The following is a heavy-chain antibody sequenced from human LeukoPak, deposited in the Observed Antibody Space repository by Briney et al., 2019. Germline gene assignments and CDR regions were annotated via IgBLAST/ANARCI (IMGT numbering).Heavy chain of an antibody. CDR1: GFTFSSYA. CDR3: ARDRCSSTRCIYYYYGMDV. D-gene: IGHD2-2*01. Sequence: GGSLRLSCAAAGFTFSSYAMHWVRQAPGKGLEWVAVISYDGSNKYYADSVKGRFTISSDNSKNTLHLQMNSLRAEDTAVYYCARDRCSSTRCIYYYYGMDVWGQGTTVTVSS. V-gene: IGHV3-30*04. J-gene: IGHJ6*02. CDR2: ISYDGSNK.